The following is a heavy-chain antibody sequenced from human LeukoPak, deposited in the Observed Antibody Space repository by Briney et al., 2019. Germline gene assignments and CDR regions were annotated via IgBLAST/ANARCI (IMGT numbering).Heavy chain of an antibody. V-gene: IGHV4-39*01. CDR1: GGSISSSSYY. Sequence: SETLSLTCTVSGGSISSSSYYWGWIRQPPGKGLEWIGSIYYSGSTYYNPSLKSRVTISVDTSKNQFSLKLSSVTAADMAVYYCARRFFITMVRGGRTGWLDPWGQGTLVTVSS. CDR2: IYYSGST. CDR3: ARRFFITMVRGGRTGWLDP. D-gene: IGHD3-10*01. J-gene: IGHJ5*02.